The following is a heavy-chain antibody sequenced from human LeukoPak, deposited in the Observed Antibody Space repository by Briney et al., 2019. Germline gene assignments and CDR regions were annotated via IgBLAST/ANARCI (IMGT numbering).Heavy chain of an antibody. D-gene: IGHD3-9*01. CDR2: INTNTENP. CDR3: ARAPHDIVTGYSGYFDY. J-gene: IGHJ4*02. V-gene: IGHV7-4-1*02. Sequence: ASVKVSCKASGYTFTDYAMNWVRQASGQGLEWMGWINTNTENPTYAQGFTGRFVFSLDTSVSTAYLQISSLKAEDTAVYYCARAPHDIVTGYSGYFDYWGQGTLVTVSS. CDR1: GYTFTDYA.